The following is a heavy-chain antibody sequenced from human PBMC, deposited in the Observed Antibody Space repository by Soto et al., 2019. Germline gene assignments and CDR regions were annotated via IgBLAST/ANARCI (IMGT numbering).Heavy chain of an antibody. D-gene: IGHD3-9*01. CDR1: GGTFSSYA. V-gene: IGHV1-69*04. CDR2: IIPILGIA. CDR3: ARGPPVILTGAFDI. Sequence: ASVKDSCKASGGTFSSYAISWVRQAPGQGLEWMGRIIPILGIANYAQKLQGRVTITADKYTSTAYMELSSLISEDTAVYYCARGPPVILTGAFDIWGQGTMVTVSS. J-gene: IGHJ3*02.